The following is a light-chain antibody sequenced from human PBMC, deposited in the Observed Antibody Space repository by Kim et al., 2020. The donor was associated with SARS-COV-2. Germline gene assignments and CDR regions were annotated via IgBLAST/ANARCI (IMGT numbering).Light chain of an antibody. J-gene: IGKJ4*01. V-gene: IGKV1-5*03. CDR3: QHYETYSWLT. CDR1: QSIGIW. Sequence: SVGDKVPSPCRASQSIGIWLAWYQHKPGTAPKLLIYKASNLESGVPSRFSGSGSGTEFTLTISSLQPDDFATYYCQHYETYSWLTFGGGTKVDIK. CDR2: KAS.